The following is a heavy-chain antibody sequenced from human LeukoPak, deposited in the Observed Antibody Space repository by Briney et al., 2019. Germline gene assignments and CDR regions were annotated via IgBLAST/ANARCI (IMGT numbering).Heavy chain of an antibody. V-gene: IGHV5-51*01. CDR2: IYPGDSDT. D-gene: IGHD3-22*01. CDR3: ARLKNYYDSSGYLGWYYGMDV. J-gene: IGHJ6*02. CDR1: GYSFTSYW. Sequence: GESLKISCKGSGYSFTSYWIGWVRQMPGKGLEWMGIIYPGDSDTRYSPSFQGQVTISADKSISTAYLQWSSLKASDTAMYYCARLKNYYDSSGYLGWYYGMDVWGQGTTVTVSS.